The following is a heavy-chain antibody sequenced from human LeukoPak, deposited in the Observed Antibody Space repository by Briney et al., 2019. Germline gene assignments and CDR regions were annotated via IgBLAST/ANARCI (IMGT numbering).Heavy chain of an antibody. D-gene: IGHD3-10*01. CDR1: GFTFSNAW. Sequence: GGSLRLSCAASGFTFSNAWMSWVRQAPGKGLEWVGRIKSKTDGGTTDYAAPVKGRFTISRDDSKNTLYLQMNSLKTEDTAVYYCTTDFITWWFGELGGGDYWGQGTLVTVSS. J-gene: IGHJ4*02. V-gene: IGHV3-15*01. CDR2: IKSKTDGGTT. CDR3: TTDFITWWFGELGGGDY.